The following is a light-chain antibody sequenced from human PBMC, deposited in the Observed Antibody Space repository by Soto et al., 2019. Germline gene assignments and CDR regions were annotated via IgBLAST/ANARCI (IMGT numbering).Light chain of an antibody. Sequence: EIVLTQSPATLSVSPGERATLSCRASQSVSSSLAWYQHKPGQAPRLLIYDASNRATGIPARFSGSGSGTDFPLTISSLEPEDFAVYYCQQRSNWPPLTFGGGTKVEIK. CDR3: QQRSNWPPLT. J-gene: IGKJ4*01. V-gene: IGKV3-11*01. CDR2: DAS. CDR1: QSVSSS.